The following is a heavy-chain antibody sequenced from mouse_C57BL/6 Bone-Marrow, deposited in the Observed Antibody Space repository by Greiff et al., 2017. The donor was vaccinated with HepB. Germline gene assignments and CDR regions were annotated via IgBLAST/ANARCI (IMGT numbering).Heavy chain of an antibody. CDR2: IYPGSGST. CDR3: ARYNYDYDDGY. J-gene: IGHJ3*01. V-gene: IGHV1-55*01. Sequence: QVQLQQSGAELVKPGASVKMSCKASGYTFTSYWITWVKQRPGQGLEWIGDIYPGSGSTNYNEKFKSKATLTVDTSSSTAYMQLSSLTSEDSAVYYCARYNYDYDDGYWGQGTLVTVSA. D-gene: IGHD2-4*01. CDR1: GYTFTSYW.